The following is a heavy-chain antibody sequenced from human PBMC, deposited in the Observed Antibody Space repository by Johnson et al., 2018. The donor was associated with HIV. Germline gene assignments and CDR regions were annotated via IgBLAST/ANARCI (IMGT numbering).Heavy chain of an antibody. CDR3: GRDINYSNYVTDAFDI. CDR1: GFTFSSYA. V-gene: IGHV3-30-3*01. J-gene: IGHJ3*02. CDR2: ISYDGSNK. Sequence: QVQLVESEGGVVQPGRSLRLSCAASGFTFSSYAMHWVRQAPGKGLEWVAVISYDGSNKYYADSVKGRFTISRDSSKNTLYLQMNSLRAEDTAVYYCGRDINYSNYVTDAFDIWGQGTVVTVSS. D-gene: IGHD4-11*01.